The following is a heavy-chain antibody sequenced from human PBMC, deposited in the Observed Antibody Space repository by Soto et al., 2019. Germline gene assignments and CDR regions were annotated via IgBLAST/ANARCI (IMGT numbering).Heavy chain of an antibody. D-gene: IGHD1-26*01. CDR3: TRESSGATWFDS. V-gene: IGHV1-46*04. CDR1: GHTYTDFY. J-gene: IGHJ5*01. CDR2: INPSSDAT. Sequence: QVQVEQSGAEVKEPGASARLSCKASGHTYTDFYIHWVRQAPGQGLEWMGTINPSSDATFYAQKLQGRVIMTKDMSTTTVYMELSSLTSDDPAMYYCTRESSGATWFDSWGQGTLVTVSS.